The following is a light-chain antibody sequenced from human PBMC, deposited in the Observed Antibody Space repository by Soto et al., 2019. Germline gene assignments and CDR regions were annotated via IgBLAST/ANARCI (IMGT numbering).Light chain of an antibody. V-gene: IGKV4-1*01. CDR3: KQYYSTPLT. J-gene: IGKJ4*01. CDR2: WAS. CDR1: QSVLYSSNNKNY. Sequence: DIVMTQSPDSLAVSLGERATINCKSSQSVLYSSNNKNYLAWYQQKPGQPPKLLIYWASTRESGVPDGFSGSGSGTDFNRSISSLQAEDVAVYYCKQYYSTPLTFGGGTKVEIK.